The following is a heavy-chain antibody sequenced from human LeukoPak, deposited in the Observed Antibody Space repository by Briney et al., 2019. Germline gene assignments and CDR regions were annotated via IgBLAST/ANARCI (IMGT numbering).Heavy chain of an antibody. CDR2: ISSSGITI. Sequence: GGSLRLSCAASGFIFSSYEMNWVRQAPGKGLEGVAYISSSGITIYYADSVKGRFTISRDNAKNSLYLQMNSLRAEDTAVYYCARGSRQQLVIFDYWGQGTLVTVSS. D-gene: IGHD6-13*01. J-gene: IGHJ4*02. CDR3: ARGSRQQLVIFDY. CDR1: GFIFSSYE. V-gene: IGHV3-48*03.